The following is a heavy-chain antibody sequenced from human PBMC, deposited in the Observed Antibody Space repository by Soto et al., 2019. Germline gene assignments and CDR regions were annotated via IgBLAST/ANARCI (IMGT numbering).Heavy chain of an antibody. D-gene: IGHD3-10*01. J-gene: IGHJ6*02. CDR3: AKARRFGGDDDNYKYSDTIDV. CDR1: GFTFDDYA. Sequence: QLVESGGGLVQPGRSLRLSCAASGFTFDDYAMYWVRQAPGKGLEWVSGISWDSGTIGYADSVKGRFTICRDNAKNSLDRLMNVLRPEDPPMYYCAKARRFGGDDDNYKYSDTIDVWDELATDAV. CDR2: ISWDSGTI. V-gene: IGHV3-9*01.